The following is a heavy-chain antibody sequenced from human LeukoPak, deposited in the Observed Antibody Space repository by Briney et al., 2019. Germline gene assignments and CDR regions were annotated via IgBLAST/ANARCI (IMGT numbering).Heavy chain of an antibody. CDR3: ARGDSSGYPLDY. Sequence: ASVKVSCKASGYTFTSYGISWVRQAPGQGLEWMGGIIPIFGTANYAQKFQGRVTITTDESTSTAYMELSSLRSEDTAVYYCARGDSSGYPLDYWGQGTLVTVSS. CDR2: IIPIFGTA. CDR1: GYTFTSYG. D-gene: IGHD3-22*01. V-gene: IGHV1-69*05. J-gene: IGHJ4*02.